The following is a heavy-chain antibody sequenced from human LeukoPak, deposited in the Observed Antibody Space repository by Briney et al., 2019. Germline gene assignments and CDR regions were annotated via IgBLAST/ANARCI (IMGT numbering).Heavy chain of an antibody. Sequence: GGSLRLSCAASGFTFSSYGMHWVRQAPGKGLEWVAVIWYDGSNKYYADSVKGRFTISRDNSKNTLYLQMNSLRAEDTAVYYCAKDDSSGYIPFYWGQGTLVTVSS. CDR3: AKDDSSGYIPFY. V-gene: IGHV3-33*06. CDR1: GFTFSSYG. J-gene: IGHJ4*02. CDR2: IWYDGSNK. D-gene: IGHD3-22*01.